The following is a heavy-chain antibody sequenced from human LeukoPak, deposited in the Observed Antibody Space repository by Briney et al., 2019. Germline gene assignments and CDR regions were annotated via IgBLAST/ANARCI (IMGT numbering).Heavy chain of an antibody. V-gene: IGHV4-59*08. D-gene: IGHD5-12*01. CDR1: GGSISTCY. J-gene: IGHJ4*02. CDR3: ARMGGYSGYATH. CDR2: IHYSGTT. Sequence: SETLSLTCTVSGGSISTCYWSWIRQPPGKGLEWIGYIHYSGTTNYNPSLKNRVTISLDTSKNQFSLSLSSVTAADTAVFYCARMGGYSGYATHWGQGTLVTVSS.